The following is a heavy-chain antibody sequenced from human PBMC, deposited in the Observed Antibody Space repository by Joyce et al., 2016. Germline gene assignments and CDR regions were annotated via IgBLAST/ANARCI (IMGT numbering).Heavy chain of an antibody. CDR1: GFSLSTSGVS. D-gene: IGHD6-19*01. CDR3: ARMAIRGMAGEFDY. V-gene: IGHV2-70*17. Sequence: QVALRESGPALVKPTQTLTLTCSFSGFSLSTSGVSVSWIRQPPGKALEWLERIDWDNDKVYTPSLETRLTISKDTSKNPVVLTVTNMDPVDTATYYCARMAIRGMAGEFDYWGQGTLVTVSS. CDR2: IDWDNDK. J-gene: IGHJ4*02.